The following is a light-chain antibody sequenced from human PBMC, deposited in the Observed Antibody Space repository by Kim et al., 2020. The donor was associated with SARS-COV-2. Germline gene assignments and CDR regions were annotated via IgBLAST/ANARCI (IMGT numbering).Light chain of an antibody. Sequence: GQMVTISCSGSNSNIGLNFVSWYQQFPGTAPKLLIYDNNKRPSGIPDRFSGSKSGTSATLAISGVQTGDEADYYCGTWDNNLSSGVFGTGTNVTVL. CDR3: GTWDNNLSSGV. CDR1: NSNIGLNF. J-gene: IGLJ1*01. CDR2: DNN. V-gene: IGLV1-51*01.